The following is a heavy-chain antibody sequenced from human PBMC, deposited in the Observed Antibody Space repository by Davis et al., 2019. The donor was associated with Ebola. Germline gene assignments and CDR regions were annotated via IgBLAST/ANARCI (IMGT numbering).Heavy chain of an antibody. V-gene: IGHV3-53*05. CDR2: IYDQST. J-gene: IGHJ4*02. D-gene: IGHD6-19*01. CDR3: ATTQWLREFDN. CDR1: GFTVSSNH. Sequence: GGSLRLSCTASGFTVSSNHMSWVRQAPGKGLERVSVIYDQSTAYADAVRGRFIISRDKSNNTLYLEMSSLRVDDTAVYYCATTQWLREFDNWGQGTLVTVSS.